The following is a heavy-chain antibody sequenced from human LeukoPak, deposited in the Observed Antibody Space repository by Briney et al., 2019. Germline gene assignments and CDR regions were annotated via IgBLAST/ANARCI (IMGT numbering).Heavy chain of an antibody. CDR2: IYHSGST. CDR1: GGSIKSNNW. V-gene: IGHV4-4*02. CDR3: AREGPSFWSGPDYGMDV. D-gene: IGHD3-3*01. J-gene: IGHJ6*02. Sequence: SETLSLTCAVSGGSIKSNNWWSWVRQPPGKGLEWIGEIYHSGSTNYNPSLESRVTASVDKSKNQFSLDLSSVTAADTAVYYCAREGPSFWSGPDYGMDVWGQGTTVTVSS.